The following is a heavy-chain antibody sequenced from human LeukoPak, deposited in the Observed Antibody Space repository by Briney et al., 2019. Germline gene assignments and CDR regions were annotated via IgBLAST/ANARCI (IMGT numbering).Heavy chain of an antibody. CDR2: INPSGGGT. V-gene: IGHV1-46*01. Sequence: ASVKVPCKASGYTFTSYYMHWVRQAPGRGLEWMGIINPSGGGTSYAQNFQGRVTMTRDTSTSTVYMELSSLKSEDTAVYYCARFHSSLHTAGDYWGQGTLVTVSS. CDR1: GYTFTSYY. J-gene: IGHJ4*02. CDR3: ARFHSSLHTAGDY. D-gene: IGHD5-18*01.